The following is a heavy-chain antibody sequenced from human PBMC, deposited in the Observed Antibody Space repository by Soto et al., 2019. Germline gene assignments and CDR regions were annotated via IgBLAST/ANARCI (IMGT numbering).Heavy chain of an antibody. CDR2: IYYIGST. CDR1: GGSISSNW. CDR3: ARHHYYGDYFFDY. V-gene: IGHV4-39*01. Sequence: SETLSLTCTVSGGSISSNWWSWVRQPPGKGLEWIGSIYYIGSTYYNPSLKSRVTISVDTSKNHFSLNLSSVTAADTAVYYCARHHYYGDYFFDYWGQGTLVTVSS. D-gene: IGHD4-17*01. J-gene: IGHJ4*02.